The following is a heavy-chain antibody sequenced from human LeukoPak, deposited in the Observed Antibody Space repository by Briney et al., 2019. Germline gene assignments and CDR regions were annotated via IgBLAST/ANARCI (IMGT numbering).Heavy chain of an antibody. V-gene: IGHV3-23*01. CDR1: GFNFSTYA. Sequence: GGSLRLSCSSSGFNFSTYAMSWVRQAPGKGLEWVSGLSGSAATTYYADSAKGRFTISRDNSKNALYLQMNSLRGDDTAIYYCAKSVGIIRRGAFDIWGQGTMVTVPS. CDR2: LSGSAATT. J-gene: IGHJ3*02. D-gene: IGHD3-10*01. CDR3: AKSVGIIRRGAFDI.